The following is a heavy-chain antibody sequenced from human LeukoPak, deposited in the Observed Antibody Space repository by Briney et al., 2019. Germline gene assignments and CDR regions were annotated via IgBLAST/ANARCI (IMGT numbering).Heavy chain of an antibody. CDR3: AGVNLYYNYMDV. Sequence: ASVKVSCKASGYTFTRYGISWVRQAPGQGLEWMGWIRVDNGDTDNAQKFQGGVTITTDTSSTTIYMELRSLRSDDTAVYYCAGVNLYYNYMDVWGKGTTVTVSS. V-gene: IGHV1-18*01. CDR2: IRVDNGDT. CDR1: GYTFTRYG. J-gene: IGHJ6*03. D-gene: IGHD1-14*01.